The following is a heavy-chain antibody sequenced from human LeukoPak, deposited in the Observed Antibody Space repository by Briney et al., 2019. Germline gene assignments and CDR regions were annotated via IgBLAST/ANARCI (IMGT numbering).Heavy chain of an antibody. CDR1: GFTFDDYG. V-gene: IGHV3-20*04. CDR2: INWNGGST. D-gene: IGHD3-22*01. J-gene: IGHJ4*02. CDR3: ARADDILTDYYYDSSGYQTYFDY. Sequence: GGSLRLSCAASGFTFDDYGMSWVRQAPGKGLEWVSGINWNGGSTGYADSVKGRFTISRDNAKNSLYLQMNSLRAEDTAVYYCARADDILTDYYYDSSGYQTYFDYWGQGTLVTVSS.